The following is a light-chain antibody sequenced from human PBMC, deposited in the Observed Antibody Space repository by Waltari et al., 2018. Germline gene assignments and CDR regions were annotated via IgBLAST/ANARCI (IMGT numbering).Light chain of an antibody. Sequence: QSALTPPRSLSGSPRPSVTIPCTGTSSDVGGYNYVSWYQQYPGRAPKVVIYNVRKRPSGVPDRFSGSKSGNTASLTISGLQAEDEADYYCCSYAGNYLRVFGGGTRLTVL. V-gene: IGLV2-11*01. CDR2: NVR. J-gene: IGLJ3*02. CDR3: CSYAGNYLRV. CDR1: SSDVGGYNY.